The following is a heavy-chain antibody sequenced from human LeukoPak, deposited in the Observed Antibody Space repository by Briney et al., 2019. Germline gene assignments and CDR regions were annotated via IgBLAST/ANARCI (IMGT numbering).Heavy chain of an antibody. CDR1: GGSISSSSYY. CDR2: IYYSGST. J-gene: IGHJ4*02. D-gene: IGHD2-21*02. V-gene: IGHV4-39*07. CDR3: ARVLGGGDDY. Sequence: PSETLSLTCTVSGGSISSSSYYWGWIRQPPGKGLEWIRSIYYSGSTYYNPSLKSRVTISVDTSKNQFSLKLSSVTAADTAVYYCARVLGGGDDYWGQGTLVTVSS.